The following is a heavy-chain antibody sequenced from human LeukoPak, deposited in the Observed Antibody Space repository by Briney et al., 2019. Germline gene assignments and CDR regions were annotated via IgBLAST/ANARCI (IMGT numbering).Heavy chain of an antibody. Sequence: PGGSLRLSCAASGFTFSSYWMSWVRQAPGKGLERVANIKKDGGEKYYVDSLKGRFTISRDNAKSSLYLQMNSLRAEDTAVYYCARYRHYDFWSGFDCWGQGTLVTVSS. CDR3: ARYRHYDFWSGFDC. V-gene: IGHV3-7*01. D-gene: IGHD3-3*01. CDR2: IKKDGGEK. J-gene: IGHJ4*02. CDR1: GFTFSSYW.